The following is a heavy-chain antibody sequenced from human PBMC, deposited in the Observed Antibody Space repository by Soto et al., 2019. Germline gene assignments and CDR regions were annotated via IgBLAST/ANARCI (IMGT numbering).Heavy chain of an antibody. J-gene: IGHJ4*02. V-gene: IGHV1-69*13. Sequence: SVKVSCKASGGTFSSYAISWVRQAPGQGLEWMGGIIPIFGTANYAQKFQGRVTITADESTSTAYMELSSLRSEDTAVYYCARGYDSSGYYGGTRSLDLNYFDYWGQGTLVTVSS. CDR2: IIPIFGTA. D-gene: IGHD3-22*01. CDR3: ARGYDSSGYYGGTRSLDLNYFDY. CDR1: GGTFSSYA.